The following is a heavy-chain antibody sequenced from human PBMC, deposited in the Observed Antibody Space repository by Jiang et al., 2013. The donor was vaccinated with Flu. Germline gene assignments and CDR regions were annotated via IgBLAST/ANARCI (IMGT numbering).Heavy chain of an antibody. CDR3: ARGRIEYYYDSSGYYPSEYFQH. Sequence: LLKPSETLSLTCAVYGGSFSGYYWSWIRQPPGKGLEWIGEINHSGSTNYNPSLKSRVTISVDTSKNQFSLKLSSVTAADTAVYYCARGRIEYYYDSSGYYPSEYFQHWGQGTLVTVSS. CDR1: GGSFSGYY. J-gene: IGHJ1*01. CDR2: INHSGST. D-gene: IGHD3-22*01. V-gene: IGHV4-34*01.